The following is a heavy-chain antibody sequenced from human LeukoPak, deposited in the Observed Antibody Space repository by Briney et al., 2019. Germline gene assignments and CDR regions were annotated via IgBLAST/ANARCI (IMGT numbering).Heavy chain of an antibody. D-gene: IGHD3-3*01. CDR2: IFYSVNT. CDR3: ARDWSGLNSFDP. J-gene: IGHJ5*02. V-gene: IGHV4-59*01. Sequence: PSETLSLTCTVSGYSISSYYWNWIRQPPGKGLEWIGYIFYSVNTNYNPSLKSRATISLDTSNNQFSLKLSSVAAADTAVYYCARDWSGLNSFDPWGQGTLVTVSS. CDR1: GYSISSYY.